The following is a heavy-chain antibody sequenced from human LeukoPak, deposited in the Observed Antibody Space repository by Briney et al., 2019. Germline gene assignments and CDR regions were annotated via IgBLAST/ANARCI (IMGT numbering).Heavy chain of an antibody. CDR1: AGSFSGYY. D-gene: IGHD3-22*01. CDR3: ARVRGGRYYYDSSGYLSFDY. V-gene: IGHV4-34*01. CDR2: INHSGST. J-gene: IGHJ4*02. Sequence: SETLSLTCAVYAGSFSGYYWSWIRQPPGKGLEWIGEINHSGSTNYNPSLKSRVTISVDTSKNQFSLKLSSVTAADTAVYYCARVRGGRYYYDSSGYLSFDYWGQGTLVTVSS.